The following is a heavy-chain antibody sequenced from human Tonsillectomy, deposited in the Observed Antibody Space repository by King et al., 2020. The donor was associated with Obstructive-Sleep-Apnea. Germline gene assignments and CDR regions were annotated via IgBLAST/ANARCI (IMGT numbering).Heavy chain of an antibody. CDR2: ISGSGGST. D-gene: IGHD2-15*01. J-gene: IGHJ4*02. Sequence: VQLVESGGGLVQPGGSLRLSCAASGFTFSSYSMSLVRQAPGKGLEWVSGISGSGGSTYYADSVKCRFTISRDNSKNTLYLQMNSLRAEDTAVYYCAKMTVDCSGGSCYPTDYWGQGTLVTVSS. CDR1: GFTFSSYS. V-gene: IGHV3-23*04. CDR3: AKMTVDCSGGSCYPTDY.